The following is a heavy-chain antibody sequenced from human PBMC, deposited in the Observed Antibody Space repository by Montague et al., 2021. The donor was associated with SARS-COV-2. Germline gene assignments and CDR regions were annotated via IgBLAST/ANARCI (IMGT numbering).Heavy chain of an antibody. CDR1: GGSFDSDNFF. D-gene: IGHD2-8*01. J-gene: IGHJ4*02. CDR3: ARHRRYGVVTYYPDF. Sequence: ETLSLTCSVSGGSFDSDNFFWGWIRQPPGKRLEWIGVISNGGRTFDNPSLKSRVTISVHTSRNQLSLNVKSVTAADTAVYYCARHRRYGVVTYYPDFWGQGILVTVSS. CDR2: ISNGGRT. V-gene: IGHV4-39*01.